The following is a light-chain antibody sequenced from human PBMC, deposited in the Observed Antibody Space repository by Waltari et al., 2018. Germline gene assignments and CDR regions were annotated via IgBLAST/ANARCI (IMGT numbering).Light chain of an antibody. Sequence: EIVLTQSPGTLSLSPGERVTLSCRASQSVGRSLAWYQQKHGQAPRLLIYDASSRATGIPDRFSGSGSGTDFSLTISRLEPEDFAVYYCQMYRSLPATFGQGTKVEIK. V-gene: IGKV3-20*01. CDR3: QMYRSLPAT. CDR2: DAS. J-gene: IGKJ1*01. CDR1: QSVGRS.